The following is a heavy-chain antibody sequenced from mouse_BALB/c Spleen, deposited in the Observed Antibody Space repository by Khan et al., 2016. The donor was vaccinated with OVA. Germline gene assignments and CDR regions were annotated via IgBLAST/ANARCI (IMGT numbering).Heavy chain of an antibody. CDR3: AREGLRGVGLDY. J-gene: IGHJ4*01. D-gene: IGHD2-4*01. Sequence: VQLQESGPELVKPGALVKISCKASGYTFTSYDINWVKQRPGQGLEWIGWIYPGDDSTNYNEKFKGMATLTADKSSNTAYIQLSSLTSENSAVYFCAREGLRGVGLDYWGQGTSVTVSS. CDR1: GYTFTSYD. V-gene: IGHV1S56*01. CDR2: IYPGDDST.